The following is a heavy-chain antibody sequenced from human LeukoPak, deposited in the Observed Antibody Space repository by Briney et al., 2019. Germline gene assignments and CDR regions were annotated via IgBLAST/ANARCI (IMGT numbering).Heavy chain of an antibody. CDR3: ARVSAPGTSGWYFGY. CDR1: GFTFSSYG. V-gene: IGHV3-48*02. J-gene: IGHJ4*02. D-gene: IGHD6-19*01. CDR2: ISTSSNRI. Sequence: GGSLRLSCAASGFTFSSYGMNWVRQARGKGLEWVSYISTSSNRIDYADSVKGRFTMSRDNAKNLLYLQMNSLRDEDTAMYYCARVSAPGTSGWYFGYWGQGTLVTVSS.